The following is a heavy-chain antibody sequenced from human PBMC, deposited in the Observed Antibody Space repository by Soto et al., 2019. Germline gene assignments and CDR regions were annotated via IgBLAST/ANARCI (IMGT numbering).Heavy chain of an antibody. CDR2: ISYDGSNK. J-gene: IGHJ4*02. D-gene: IGHD5-18*01. CDR1: GFTFSSYA. V-gene: IGHV3-30-3*01. CDR3: ARALYTAMVRDYFDY. Sequence: ESGGGVVQPGRSLRLSCAASGFTFSSYAMHWVRQAPGKGLEWVAVISYDGSNKYYADSVKGRFTISRDNSKNTLYLQMNSLRAEDTAVYYCARALYTAMVRDYFDYWGQGTLVTVSS.